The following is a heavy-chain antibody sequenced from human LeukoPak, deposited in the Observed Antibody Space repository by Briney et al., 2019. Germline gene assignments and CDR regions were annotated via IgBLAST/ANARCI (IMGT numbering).Heavy chain of an antibody. CDR3: APEVWELQGASDI. D-gene: IGHD1-26*01. CDR2: IKKDGSEK. Sequence: GGSLRLSCAASGFPFNSYWMSWVRQAPGRGLEGVANIKKDGSEKFYVDSVKGRFTISRDNAKNSLFLQMTRLRAEDTALYYCAPEVWELQGASDIWGQGTMVTVSS. CDR1: GFPFNSYW. J-gene: IGHJ3*02. V-gene: IGHV3-7*01.